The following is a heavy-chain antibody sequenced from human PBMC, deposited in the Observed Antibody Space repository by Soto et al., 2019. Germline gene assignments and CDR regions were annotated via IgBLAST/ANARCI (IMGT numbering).Heavy chain of an antibody. CDR1: GGSISSGTYY. CDR2: IYHSGSS. J-gene: IGHJ4*02. V-gene: IGHV4-30-4*01. Sequence: SETLSLTCTVSGGSISSGTYYWSWIRQPPGKGLEWIGYIYHSGSSQYNPSLKSRVTISIDTSKNQFSLELRSVTAADTAVYYCARDLLDTTVDYYFDYWGPGRLVTVSS. CDR3: ARDLLDTTVDYYFDY. D-gene: IGHD4-17*01.